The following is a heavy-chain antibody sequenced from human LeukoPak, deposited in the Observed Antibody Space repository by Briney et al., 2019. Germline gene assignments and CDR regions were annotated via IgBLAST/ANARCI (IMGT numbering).Heavy chain of an antibody. CDR3: AKDRDGADRIVL. V-gene: IGHV1-2*06. CDR1: VYDFTGYH. D-gene: IGHD5-24*01. Sequence: ASVKVSCKVVVYDFTGYHIHWVRQAPGQGPEWMGRLNPNTGHAVYAFKFQGRVTITRDTSSNTAYMEVTRLTSDDTALYYCAKDRDGADRIVLWGQGTLVTVSS. CDR2: LNPNTGHA. J-gene: IGHJ4*02.